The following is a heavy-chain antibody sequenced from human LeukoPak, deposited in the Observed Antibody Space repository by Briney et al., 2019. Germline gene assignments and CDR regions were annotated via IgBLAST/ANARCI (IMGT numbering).Heavy chain of an antibody. CDR2: IYSGGST. Sequence: GGSLRLSCTVSGFTVSTNSMSWVRQTPGKGLEWVSFIYSGGSTHYSDSVKGRFTISRDNSKNTLYLQMNSLRGEDTAVYYCARRAGDYSHPYDYWGQGTLVTVSS. CDR1: GFTVSTNS. J-gene: IGHJ4*02. D-gene: IGHD3-22*01. CDR3: ARRAGDYSHPYDY. V-gene: IGHV3-53*01.